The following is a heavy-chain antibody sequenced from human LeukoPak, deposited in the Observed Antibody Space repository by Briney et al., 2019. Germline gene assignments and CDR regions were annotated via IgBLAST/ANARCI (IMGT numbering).Heavy chain of an antibody. V-gene: IGHV3-23*01. CDR2: ISASDITT. J-gene: IGHJ3*02. Sequence: GGSLRLSCAASGFTFSNYAMSWVRQAPGKGLEWVSAISASDITTYYADSVKGRFTISRDNSKNTVYLQMNSPRAEDTAVYYCAKASLCSTTSCYAFDIWGQGTMVTVSS. CDR3: AKASLCSTTSCYAFDI. CDR1: GFTFSNYA. D-gene: IGHD2-2*01.